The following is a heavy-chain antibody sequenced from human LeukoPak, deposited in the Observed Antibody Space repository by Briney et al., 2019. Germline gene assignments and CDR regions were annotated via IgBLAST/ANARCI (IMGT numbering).Heavy chain of an antibody. V-gene: IGHV3-7*01. CDR1: GFTFSSYW. CDR3: ARPSTSNWGFPWFDP. J-gene: IGHJ5*02. Sequence: PGGSLRLSCAASGFTFSSYWMSWVRQAPGKGLEWVANIKQDGSEKYYVDSVKGRFTISRDNAKNSLYLQMNSLRAEDTAVYYCARPSTSNWGFPWFDPWGQGTLVTVSS. CDR2: IKQDGSEK. D-gene: IGHD7-27*01.